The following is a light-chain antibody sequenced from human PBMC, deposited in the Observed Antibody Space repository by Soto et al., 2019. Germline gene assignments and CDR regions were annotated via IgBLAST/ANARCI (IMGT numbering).Light chain of an antibody. Sequence: QSVLTQPPSASGTPGQRVTISCSGSSSNIGSNYVYWYQQLPGTAPKLLIYRNNQRPSGVPDRFSGSKSGTSASLAISGLRSEDEADYYCAAWDDSLSGLYVFGTGTKGDRP. J-gene: IGLJ1*01. CDR2: RNN. V-gene: IGLV1-47*01. CDR3: AAWDDSLSGLYV. CDR1: SSNIGSNY.